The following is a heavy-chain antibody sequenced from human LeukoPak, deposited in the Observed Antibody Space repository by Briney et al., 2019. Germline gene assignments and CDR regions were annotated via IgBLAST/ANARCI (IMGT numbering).Heavy chain of an antibody. CDR3: ARDMGWLQSTHWFFDL. V-gene: IGHV1-18*01. Sequence: ASVKVSCKASGYTFTSYGISWVRQAPGQGLEWMGWISAYNGNTNYAQKFQGRVTITADDSTSTAYMELSSLRSEDTAVYYCARDMGWLQSTHWFFDLWGRGTLVTVSP. J-gene: IGHJ2*01. CDR2: ISAYNGNT. CDR1: GYTFTSYG. D-gene: IGHD5-24*01.